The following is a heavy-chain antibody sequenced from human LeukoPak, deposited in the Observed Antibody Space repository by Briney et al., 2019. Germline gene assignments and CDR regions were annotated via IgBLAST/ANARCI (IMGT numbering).Heavy chain of an antibody. CDR2: INSDGIST. CDR3: ARIPYDSSGYYDY. Sequence: PGGSLRLSCAASGFTFSSYWMHWVRQAPGKGLVWVSRINSDGISTNYADSVKGRFTISRDNAKNTLYLQMNSLRAEDTAVYYCARIPYDSSGYYDYWGQGILVTVSS. J-gene: IGHJ4*02. V-gene: IGHV3-74*01. CDR1: GFTFSSYW. D-gene: IGHD3-22*01.